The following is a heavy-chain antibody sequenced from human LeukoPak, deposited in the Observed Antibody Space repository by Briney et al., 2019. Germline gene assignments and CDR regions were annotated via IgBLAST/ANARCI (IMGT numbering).Heavy chain of an antibody. J-gene: IGHJ5*02. CDR3: ARVRGGMMSTLNWFDP. D-gene: IGHD3-16*01. V-gene: IGHV4-39*07. Sequence: PSETLSLTCTASGGSISSSSYYWGWIRQPPGKGLEWIGSIYYSGSTYYNPSLKSRVTISVDTSKNQFSLKLSSVTAADTAVYYCARVRGGMMSTLNWFDPWGQGTLVTVSS. CDR2: IYYSGST. CDR1: GGSISSSSYY.